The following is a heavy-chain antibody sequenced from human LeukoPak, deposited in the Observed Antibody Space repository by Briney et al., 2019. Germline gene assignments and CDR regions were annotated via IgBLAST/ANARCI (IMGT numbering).Heavy chain of an antibody. CDR1: SGSISSTNC. V-gene: IGHV4-4*02. J-gene: IGHJ4*02. CDR2: IYHSGST. Sequence: SETLSLTCAVSSGSISSTNCWSWVRQPPGKGLEWIGEIYHSGSTNYNPSLKSRVTISVDKSKNQFSLKLSSVTAADTAVYYCARGSMGSSGWYFDYWGQGTLVTVSS. D-gene: IGHD6-19*01. CDR3: ARGSMGSSGWYFDY.